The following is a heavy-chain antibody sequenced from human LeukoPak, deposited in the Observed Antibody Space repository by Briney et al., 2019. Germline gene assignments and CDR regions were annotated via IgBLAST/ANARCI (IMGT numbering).Heavy chain of an antibody. Sequence: SETLSLTCTVSGGSISSSSYYWGWIRQPPGKGLEWIGSIYYSGTTYYNPSLKSRVTISVDTSKNQFSLKLSSVTAADTAVYYCARADIVVVPAAIQAGYAFDIWGQGTMVTVSS. V-gene: IGHV4-39*07. CDR2: IYYSGTT. CDR1: GGSISSSSYY. CDR3: ARADIVVVPAAIQAGYAFDI. J-gene: IGHJ3*02. D-gene: IGHD2-2*01.